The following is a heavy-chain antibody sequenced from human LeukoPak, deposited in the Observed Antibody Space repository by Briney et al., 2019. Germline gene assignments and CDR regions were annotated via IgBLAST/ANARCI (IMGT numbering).Heavy chain of an antibody. J-gene: IGHJ4*02. CDR3: ARDRHGYYYDSSGYYY. CDR2: ISSSSSTI. D-gene: IGHD3-22*01. Sequence: PGGSLRLSCAASGFTFSSYSMNWVRQAPGKGLEWVSYISSSSSTIYYADSVKGRFTISRDNAKNSLYLQMNSLRAEDTAVYYCARDRHGYYYDSSGYYYWGQGTLVTVSS. CDR1: GFTFSSYS. V-gene: IGHV3-48*01.